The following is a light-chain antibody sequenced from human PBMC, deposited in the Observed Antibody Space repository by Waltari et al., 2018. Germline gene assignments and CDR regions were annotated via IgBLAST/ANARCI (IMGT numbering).Light chain of an antibody. CDR1: QSITKKF. Sequence: VLTQSPGTLSLSPGERATLSCRASQSITKKFFAWYQQKPGQAPRLLIYGASSRAAGIPDRFSGSGSGTDFTLTISILEPEDSAVYYCQQYGSSVMYTFGQGTKLEIK. J-gene: IGKJ2*01. CDR3: QQYGSSVMYT. V-gene: IGKV3-20*01. CDR2: GAS.